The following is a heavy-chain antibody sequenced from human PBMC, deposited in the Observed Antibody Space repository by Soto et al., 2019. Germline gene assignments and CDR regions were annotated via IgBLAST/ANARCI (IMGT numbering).Heavy chain of an antibody. CDR3: VHRPAGGPADY. CDR2: IYWDDDE. V-gene: IGHV2-5*02. Sequence: QITLKESGPTLVKPTQTLTLTCTFSGFSLSTSGVAVGWIRQPPGKALEWLAFIYWDDDERYSPSLKSRLTITQDTSKNQVVLTMTNMDPVDTATYYCVHRPAGGPADYWGQGTLVTVSS. CDR1: GFSLSTSGVA. J-gene: IGHJ4*02.